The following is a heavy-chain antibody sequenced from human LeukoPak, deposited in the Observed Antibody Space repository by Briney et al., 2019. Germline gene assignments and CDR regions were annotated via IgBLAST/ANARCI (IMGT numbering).Heavy chain of an antibody. J-gene: IGHJ4*02. V-gene: IGHV1-2*02. D-gene: IGHD2-2*01. CDR3: ARGEPGRVVVPAAIRRFDY. CDR1: GYTFTGYY. Sequence: ASVKVSCKASGYTFTGYYMHWVRQAPEQGLEWMGWINPNSGGTNYAQKFQGRVTMTRDTSISTAYMELSRLRSDDTAVYYCARGEPGRVVVPAAIRRFDYWGQGTLVTVSS. CDR2: INPNSGGT.